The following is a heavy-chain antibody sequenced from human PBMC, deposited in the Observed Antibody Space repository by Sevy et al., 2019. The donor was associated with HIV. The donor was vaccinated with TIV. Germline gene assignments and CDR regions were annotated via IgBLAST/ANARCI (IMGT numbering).Heavy chain of an antibody. D-gene: IGHD6-19*01. V-gene: IGHV1-46*01. CDR3: AREGISVSGLTGYFDL. J-gene: IGHJ2*01. CDR2: TNPSSGST. Sequence: ASVKVSCKASRYRFTSYYMYWVRQAPGQGLEWMGITNPSSGSTTYAQKLQGRVTMTRDTSTNTVYMELSSLRSEDTAVYYCAREGISVSGLTGYFDLWGRGTLVTVSS. CDR1: RYRFTSYY.